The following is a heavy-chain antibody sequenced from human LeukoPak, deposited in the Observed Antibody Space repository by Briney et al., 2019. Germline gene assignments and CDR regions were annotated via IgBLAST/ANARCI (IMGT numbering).Heavy chain of an antibody. Sequence: TGGSLRLSWAASGFTFGDYAMHWVRQAPGKGLEWVSLISWDGGSTYYADSVKGRFTISRDNSKNSLYLQMNSLRAEDTALYYCAKERDSSDFWSGTDYWGQGTLVTVSS. D-gene: IGHD3-3*01. CDR3: AKERDSSDFWSGTDY. CDR2: ISWDGGST. V-gene: IGHV3-43D*04. CDR1: GFTFGDYA. J-gene: IGHJ4*02.